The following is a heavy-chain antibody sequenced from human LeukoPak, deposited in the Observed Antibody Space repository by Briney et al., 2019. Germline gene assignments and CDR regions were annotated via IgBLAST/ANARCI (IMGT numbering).Heavy chain of an antibody. Sequence: ASVTVSFKASGYTFTDYYMHGVRQAPGQGGEWMGWINPNDGDTNYAQKFQGRVTMTRATSISTAHMEVSRLRSADTAVYYCARVPPYPSGYAFDIWGQGTMVTVSS. D-gene: IGHD2-21*01. CDR3: ARVPPYPSGYAFDI. V-gene: IGHV1-2*02. J-gene: IGHJ3*02. CDR2: INPNDGDT. CDR1: GYTFTDYY.